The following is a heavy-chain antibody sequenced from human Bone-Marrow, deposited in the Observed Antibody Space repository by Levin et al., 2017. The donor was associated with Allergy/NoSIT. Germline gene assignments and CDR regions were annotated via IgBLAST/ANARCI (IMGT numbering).Heavy chain of an antibody. J-gene: IGHJ3*02. CDR1: GGSISSGGYY. CDR3: ARDSGTYYDILTGYSPAFDI. V-gene: IGHV4-31*03. Sequence: TLSLTCTVSGGSISSGGYYWSWIRQHPGKGLEWIGYIYYSGSTYYNPSLKSRVTISVDTSKNQFSLKLSSVTAADTAVYYCARDSGTYYDILTGYSPAFDIWGQGTMVTVSS. CDR2: IYYSGST. D-gene: IGHD3-9*01.